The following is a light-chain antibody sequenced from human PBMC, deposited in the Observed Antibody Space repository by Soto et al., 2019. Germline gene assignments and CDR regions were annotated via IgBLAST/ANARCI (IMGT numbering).Light chain of an antibody. J-gene: IGLJ1*01. CDR3: SSYTSTSTYV. V-gene: IGLV2-14*01. CDR2: DVT. CDR1: SSDVGGYNY. Sequence: QSALTQPASASGSPGQSITISCTGTSSDVGGYNYVSWYQQHPGKAPKLMIYDVTNRPSGISNRFSGSKSGNTASLTISGLQAEDEADYCCSSYTSTSTYVFGTGTKLTVL.